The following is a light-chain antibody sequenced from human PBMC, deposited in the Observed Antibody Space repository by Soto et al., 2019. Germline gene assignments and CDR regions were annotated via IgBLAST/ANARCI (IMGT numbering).Light chain of an antibody. V-gene: IGKV1-5*01. CDR2: DVS. CDR3: QQFKSGTWT. J-gene: IGKJ1*01. Sequence: IQMTQPPSTLSASLGDRVTITCRASQNIERWLAWYQQKPGKAPKLLLYDVSSLESGVPSRFSGSGSATEFILTINGLQPDDFETYFCQQFKSGTWTFGQGTKVDIK. CDR1: QNIERW.